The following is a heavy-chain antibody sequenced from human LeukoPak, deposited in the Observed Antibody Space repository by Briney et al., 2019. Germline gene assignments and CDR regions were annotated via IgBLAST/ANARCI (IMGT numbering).Heavy chain of an antibody. D-gene: IGHD6-13*01. CDR3: ARVRAAHGIGFGY. Sequence: GGSLRLSCAASGFTFSGYWMHWDRQAPGKGLVWVSRINSDGSSTTYADSVKGRFTISRDNAKNTLYPQMNSLRAEDTAMYYCARVRAAHGIGFGYWGQGTLVTVSS. CDR1: GFTFSGYW. CDR2: INSDGSST. J-gene: IGHJ4*02. V-gene: IGHV3-74*03.